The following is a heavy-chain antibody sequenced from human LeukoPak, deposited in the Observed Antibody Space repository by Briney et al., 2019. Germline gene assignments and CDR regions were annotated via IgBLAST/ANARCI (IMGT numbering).Heavy chain of an antibody. V-gene: IGHV3-66*02. J-gene: IGHJ3*02. D-gene: IGHD5-18*01. Sequence: GGSLRLSCAASGFTVSSNYMSWVRQAPGKGLEWVSVIYSGGSTYYADSVKGRFTISRDNSKNTLYLQMNSLRAEDTAVYYCARIGTALDNDAFDIWGQGTMVTVSS. CDR3: ARIGTALDNDAFDI. CDR1: GFTVSSNY. CDR2: IYSGGST.